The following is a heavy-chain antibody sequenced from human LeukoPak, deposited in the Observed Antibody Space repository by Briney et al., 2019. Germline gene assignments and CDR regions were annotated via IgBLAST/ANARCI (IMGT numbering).Heavy chain of an antibody. J-gene: IGHJ3*02. CDR1: GDSINSPNYY. V-gene: IGHV4-39*01. Sequence: SETLSLTCTVSGDSINSPNYYWGWLRQPPGKGLEWIGTIYYSGSTYYNPSLKSRVTISVDTSKNQFSLKLSSVTASDTAVYYCARRFAPSRNDAFDIWGQGTMVTVSS. CDR2: IYYSGST. D-gene: IGHD3-10*01. CDR3: ARRFAPSRNDAFDI.